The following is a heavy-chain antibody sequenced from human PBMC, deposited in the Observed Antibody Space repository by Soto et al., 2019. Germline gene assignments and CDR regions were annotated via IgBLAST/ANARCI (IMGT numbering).Heavy chain of an antibody. V-gene: IGHV1-69*19. Sequence: QVQLVQSGAEMKKPGSSVKVSCQSSGGTFNTYAMHWVRQAPGQGPEWMGDISPMFGEANHAAKFQGRVTITDDESTGTSYMQLSSLTSEATALYFCAREVQVHTPAFVYWGQGTLVTVSS. CDR1: GGTFNTYA. CDR2: ISPMFGEA. D-gene: IGHD3-10*01. J-gene: IGHJ4*02. CDR3: AREVQVHTPAFVY.